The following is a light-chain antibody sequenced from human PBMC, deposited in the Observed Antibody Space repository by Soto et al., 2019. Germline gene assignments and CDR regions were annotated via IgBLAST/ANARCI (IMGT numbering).Light chain of an antibody. V-gene: IGLV1-40*01. J-gene: IGLJ2*01. CDR2: GNS. CDR1: SSNIGAGYD. Sequence: QSVLTQPPSVSGAPGQRVTISCTGSSSNIGAGYDVHWYQQLPGTAPKLLIYGNSNRPSGVPDRFSGSKSGTSASLAITGLQGEDEADDYCQSYDSSLSSSVVFGGGTKVTVL. CDR3: QSYDSSLSSSVV.